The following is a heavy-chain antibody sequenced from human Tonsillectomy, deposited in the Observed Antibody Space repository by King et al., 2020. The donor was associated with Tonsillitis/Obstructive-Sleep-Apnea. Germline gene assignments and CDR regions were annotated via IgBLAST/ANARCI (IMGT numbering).Heavy chain of an antibody. CDR3: VKDDSSGYYYVDY. CDR1: GFTFSSYG. V-gene: IGHV3-30*18. Sequence: VQLVESGGGVVQPGRSLRLSCAASGFTFSSYGMHWVRQAPGKGLEWVALILYDGSNQYYADSVKGRFAISRDESKNTLYLQMNSLRVEDTAVYYCVKDDSSGYYYVDYWGQGTLVTVSS. CDR2: ILYDGSNQ. J-gene: IGHJ4*02. D-gene: IGHD3-22*01.